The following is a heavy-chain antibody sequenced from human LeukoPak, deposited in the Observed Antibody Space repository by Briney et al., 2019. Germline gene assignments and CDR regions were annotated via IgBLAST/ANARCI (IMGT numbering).Heavy chain of an antibody. V-gene: IGHV4-59*01. Sequence: PSETLSLTCTVSGGSISSYYWSWIRQPPGKGLEWIGYIYYSGSTNYNPSLKSRVTISVDTSKNQFSLKLNSVTAADTAVYYCARGGDYYDSSGYYYWGQGTLVTVSS. D-gene: IGHD3-22*01. J-gene: IGHJ4*02. CDR3: ARGGDYYDSSGYYY. CDR2: IYYSGST. CDR1: GGSISSYY.